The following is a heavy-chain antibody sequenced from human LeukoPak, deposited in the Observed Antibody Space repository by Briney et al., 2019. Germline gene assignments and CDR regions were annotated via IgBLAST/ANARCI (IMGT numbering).Heavy chain of an antibody. J-gene: IGHJ4*02. Sequence: SETLSLTCTVSGASISSYYWSWIRQPLGEGLGWMGYIYYSGSTNYNPSLKSQVTISVDTSKNQCSLKLSSVTAADTAVYYCARVTNLYSATWGRIDYWGQGTLVTVSS. V-gene: IGHV4-59*01. D-gene: IGHD3-16*01. CDR2: IYYSGST. CDR1: GASISSYY. CDR3: ARVTNLYSATWGRIDY.